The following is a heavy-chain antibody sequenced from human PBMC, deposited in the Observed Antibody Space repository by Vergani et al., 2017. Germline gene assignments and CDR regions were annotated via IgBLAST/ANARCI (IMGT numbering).Heavy chain of an antibody. CDR3: ARDQEDTAMVSYTPPIC. CDR1: GGSISSSSYY. CDR2: IYYSGST. J-gene: IGHJ4*02. Sequence: QLQLQESGPGLVKPSETLSLTCTVSGGSISSSSYYWGWIRQPPGKGLEWIGSIYYSGSTYYNPSLKSRVTISVDTSKNQFSLKLSSVTAADTAVYYCARDQEDTAMVSYTPPICWGQGTLVTVSS. V-gene: IGHV4-39*02. D-gene: IGHD5-18*01.